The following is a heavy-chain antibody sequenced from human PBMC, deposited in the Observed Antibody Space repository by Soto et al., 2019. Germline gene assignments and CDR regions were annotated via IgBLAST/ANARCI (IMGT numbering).Heavy chain of an antibody. CDR1: GFTFSDYY. Sequence: GESLKISCAASGFTFSDYYMSWIRQAPGKGLEWVSYISSSGSTIYYADSVKGRFTISRDNAKNSLYLQMNSLRAEDTAVYYCARDLEVEDYGDYPLGFDPWGQGTLVTVSS. V-gene: IGHV3-11*01. CDR2: ISSSGSTI. D-gene: IGHD4-17*01. CDR3: ARDLEVEDYGDYPLGFDP. J-gene: IGHJ5*02.